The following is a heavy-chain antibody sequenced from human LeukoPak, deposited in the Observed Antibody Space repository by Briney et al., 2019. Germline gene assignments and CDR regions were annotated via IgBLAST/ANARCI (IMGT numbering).Heavy chain of an antibody. CDR2: IYSGGST. D-gene: IGHD6-19*01. CDR3: ARGDSSGWPYYYFDY. Sequence: GGSLRLSCAASGFTVSSNYMSWVRQAPGKGLEWVSVIYSGGSTYYADSVKGRFTIPRDNSKNTLYLQMNSLRAEDTAVYYCARGDSSGWPYYYFDYWGQGTLVTVSS. J-gene: IGHJ4*02. V-gene: IGHV3-66*01. CDR1: GFTVSSNY.